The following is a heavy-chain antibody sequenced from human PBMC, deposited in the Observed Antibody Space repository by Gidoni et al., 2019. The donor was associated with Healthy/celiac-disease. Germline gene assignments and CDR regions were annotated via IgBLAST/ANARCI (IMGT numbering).Heavy chain of an antibody. D-gene: IGHD3-10*01. CDR2: ISWNSGSI. CDR1: YA. Sequence: YAMHWVRQAPGKGLEWVSGISWNSGSIGYADSVKGRFTISRDNAKNSLYLQMNSLRAEDTALYYCAKAGYNLRDWFDPWGQGTLVTVSS. J-gene: IGHJ5*02. V-gene: IGHV3-9*01. CDR3: AKAGYNLRDWFDP.